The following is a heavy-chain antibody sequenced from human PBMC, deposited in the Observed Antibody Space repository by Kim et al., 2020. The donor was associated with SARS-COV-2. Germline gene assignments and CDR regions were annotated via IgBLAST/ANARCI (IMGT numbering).Heavy chain of an antibody. J-gene: IGHJ4*02. Sequence: GGSLRLSCAASGFTFSSYSMNWVRQAPGKGLEWVSSISSSSSYIYYADSVKGRFTISRDNAKNSLYLQMNSLRAEDTAVYYCARDRVVGATPEYWGQGTLVTVSS. V-gene: IGHV3-21*01. CDR1: GFTFSSYS. CDR3: ARDRVVGATPEY. D-gene: IGHD1-26*01. CDR2: ISSSSSYI.